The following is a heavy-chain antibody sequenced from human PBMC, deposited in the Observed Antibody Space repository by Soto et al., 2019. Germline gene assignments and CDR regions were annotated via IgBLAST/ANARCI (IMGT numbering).Heavy chain of an antibody. CDR2: IYYSGST. Sequence: PSETLSLTCTVSGGSISSGGYYWSWIRQHPGKGLEWIGYIYYSGSTYYNPSLKSRVTISVDTSKNQFSLKLSSVTAADTAVYFCAGDPSRYRENWFDPWGQGTLVTVSS. V-gene: IGHV4-31*03. J-gene: IGHJ5*02. CDR3: AGDPSRYRENWFDP. D-gene: IGHD1-1*01. CDR1: GGSISSGGYY.